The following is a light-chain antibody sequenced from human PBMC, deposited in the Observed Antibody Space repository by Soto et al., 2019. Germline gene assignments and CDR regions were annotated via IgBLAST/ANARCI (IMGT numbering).Light chain of an antibody. CDR3: QQYNNWPPVT. Sequence: ETVMTQSPATLSVSPGDRVTLSCRSSQTVHTNLAWFQQKPGQAPKLLIYGASTRATGIPARFSGSGSGTEFTLTISSLQSEDFAVYYCQQYNNWPPVTFGQGTRLEIK. CDR1: QTVHTN. CDR2: GAS. V-gene: IGKV3-15*01. J-gene: IGKJ5*01.